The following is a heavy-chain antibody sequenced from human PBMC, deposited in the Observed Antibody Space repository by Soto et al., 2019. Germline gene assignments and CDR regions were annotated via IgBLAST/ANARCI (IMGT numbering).Heavy chain of an antibody. CDR1: GSSITITHY. CDR2: IHHSGSVFESGST. V-gene: IGHV4-38-2*01. Sequence: SETLSLTCAVSGSSITITHYWGWIRQPPGKGLEWIGSIHHSGSVFESGSTHYNPSFKSRVTISADTSKNQFSLKLTSVTAADTAVYYCARNRSSSYFDYWGRRTLGT. CDR3: ARNRSSSYFDY. D-gene: IGHD6-13*01. J-gene: IGHJ4*02.